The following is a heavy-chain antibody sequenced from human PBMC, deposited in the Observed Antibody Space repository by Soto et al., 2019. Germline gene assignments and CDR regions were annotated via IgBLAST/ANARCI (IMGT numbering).Heavy chain of an antibody. CDR3: ATVATHSYNWVDP. D-gene: IGHD3-3*02. J-gene: IGHJ5*02. CDR1: GFTFSTYW. CDR2: INADGTTT. Sequence: EVHLVESGGGLVQPGGSLRLSCAASGFTFSTYWMHWVRQAPGKGLVWVSRINADGTTTTYADSVKGRFTISRDNAKNTLYLQMTSLRAEDTSVYFGATVATHSYNWVDPWGQGTLVTISS. V-gene: IGHV3-74*01.